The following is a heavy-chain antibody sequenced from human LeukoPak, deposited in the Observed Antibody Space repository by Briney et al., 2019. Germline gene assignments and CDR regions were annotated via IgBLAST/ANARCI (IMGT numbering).Heavy chain of an antibody. CDR2: ISSSGSTI. Sequence: GGSLILSCAASGFTFSDYYMSWIRQAPGKGLEWVSYISSSGSTIYYADSVKGRFTISRDNAKNSLYLQMNSLRAEDTAVYYCAREGPHYYGSGRSLAYYFDYWGQGTLVTVSS. D-gene: IGHD3-10*01. J-gene: IGHJ4*02. CDR1: GFTFSDYY. CDR3: AREGPHYYGSGRSLAYYFDY. V-gene: IGHV3-11*04.